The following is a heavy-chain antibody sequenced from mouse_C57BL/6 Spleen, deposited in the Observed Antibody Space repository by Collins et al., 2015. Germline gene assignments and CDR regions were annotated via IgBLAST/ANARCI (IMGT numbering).Heavy chain of an antibody. V-gene: IGHV1-9*01. CDR3: ASGKKLRDAMDY. J-gene: IGHJ4*01. D-gene: IGHD1-1*01. CDR1: GYTFSSYW. Sequence: QVQLQQSGAELMKPGASVKLSCKATGYTFSSYWIEWVKQRPGHGLEWIGEILPGSGSTNYNEKFKGKATFTADTSSNTAYMQLSSLTSEDSAVYYCASGKKLRDAMDYWGQGTSVTVSS. CDR2: ILPGSGST.